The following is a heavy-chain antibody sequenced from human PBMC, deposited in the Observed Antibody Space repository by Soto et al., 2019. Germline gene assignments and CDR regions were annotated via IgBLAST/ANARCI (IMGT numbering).Heavy chain of an antibody. CDR2: IIPTFGTG. CDR3: ASFDGTLVRGGRSAPYEMDV. CDR1: GGTFNNYA. Sequence: QVLLVQSGPEVKKPGSSVKVSCKASGGTFNNYAINWVRQAPGKGLEWMGGIIPTFGTGNHAQKFQGRVTITADESTTTAYMERNSLRSEDTAIYYCASFDGTLVRGGRSAPYEMDVWGQGTTVSVSS. V-gene: IGHV1-69*01. D-gene: IGHD3-10*01. J-gene: IGHJ6*02.